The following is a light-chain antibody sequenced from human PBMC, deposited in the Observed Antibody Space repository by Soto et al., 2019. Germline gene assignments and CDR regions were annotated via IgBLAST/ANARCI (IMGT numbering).Light chain of an antibody. V-gene: IGKV3-20*01. Sequence: EVVLTQSPGTLSLSPGERATLSCRASQSVSSSYLAWYQQKPGQAPRLLIYGASSRATGIPDRFSGSGSGTDFTLTISRLEPEDFALYYCHHYETFGQGTKVEVK. J-gene: IGKJ1*01. CDR1: QSVSSSY. CDR2: GAS. CDR3: HHYET.